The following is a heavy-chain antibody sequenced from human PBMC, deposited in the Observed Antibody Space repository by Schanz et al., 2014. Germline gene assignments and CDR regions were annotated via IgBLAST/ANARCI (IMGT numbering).Heavy chain of an antibody. J-gene: IGHJ4*02. D-gene: IGHD3-22*01. Sequence: EADLVESGGGLIQRGESLRLSCSASGFSFSSYSMNWVRQAPGKGLEWVSGISGSGGSTYYADSVKGRFTISRDNSKNALYLQMNSLRAEYTAVYYCARVHHYDPSGWGYFDYWGQGALVTVSS. V-gene: IGHV3-23*04. CDR3: ARVHHYDPSGWGYFDY. CDR1: GFSFSSYS. CDR2: ISGSGGST.